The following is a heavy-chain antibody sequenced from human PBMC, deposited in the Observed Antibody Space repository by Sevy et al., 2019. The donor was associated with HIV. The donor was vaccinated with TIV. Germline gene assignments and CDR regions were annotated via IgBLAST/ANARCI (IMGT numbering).Heavy chain of an antibody. CDR1: GGSISSYY. CDR3: ARGKRGAMATISPNDAFDI. Sequence: ETLSLTCTVSGGSISSYYWSWIRQPPGKGLEWIEYIYYSGSTNYNPSLKSRVTISVDTSKNQFSLKLSSVTAADTAVYYCARGKRGAMATISPNDAFDIWGQGTMVTVSS. D-gene: IGHD5-12*01. CDR2: IYYSGST. V-gene: IGHV4-59*01. J-gene: IGHJ3*02.